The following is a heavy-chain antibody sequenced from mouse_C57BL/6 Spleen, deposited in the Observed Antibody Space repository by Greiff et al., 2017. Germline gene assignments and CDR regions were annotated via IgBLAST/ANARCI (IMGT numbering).Heavy chain of an antibody. CDR2: IDPNSGGT. D-gene: IGHD2-1*01. Sequence: VQLQQPGAELKPGASVKLSCKASGYTFTSYWMHWVKQRPGRGLEWIGRIDPNSGGTKYNEKFKSKATLTVDKPSSTAYMQLSSLTSEDSAVYYCARWGGNYEEAMDYWGQGTSVTVSS. V-gene: IGHV1-72*01. CDR1: GYTFTSYW. J-gene: IGHJ4*01. CDR3: ARWGGNYEEAMDY.